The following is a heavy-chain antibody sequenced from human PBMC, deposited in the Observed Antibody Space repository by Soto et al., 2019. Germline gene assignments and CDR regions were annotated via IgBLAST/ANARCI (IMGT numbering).Heavy chain of an antibody. D-gene: IGHD4-17*01. CDR1: GYTFTNYG. Sequence: QVQLVQSGAEVKKPGASVKVSCKASGYTFTNYGISWVRQAPGQGLEWMVWISGYNGNTNYAQKLQGRVSMTTDTSTSTAYMELRSLRSDDTAVYYFARERDYGDYVRLGYWGQGTLVTVSS. CDR2: ISGYNGNT. J-gene: IGHJ4*02. CDR3: ARERDYGDYVRLGY. V-gene: IGHV1-18*01.